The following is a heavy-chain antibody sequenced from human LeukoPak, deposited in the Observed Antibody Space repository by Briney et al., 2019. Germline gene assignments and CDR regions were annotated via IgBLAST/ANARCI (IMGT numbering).Heavy chain of an antibody. D-gene: IGHD2-2*01. CDR2: ISSSSSYT. CDR3: ARGNYCSSTSCSYYYYGMDV. J-gene: IGHJ6*02. CDR1: GFTFSDYY. Sequence: GVSLRLSCAASGFTFSDYYMSWIRQAPGKGLEWVSYISSSSSYTNYADSVRGRFTISRDNAKNSLYLQMTSLRAEDTAVYYCARGNYCSSTSCSYYYYGMDVWGQGTTVTVSS. V-gene: IGHV3-11*05.